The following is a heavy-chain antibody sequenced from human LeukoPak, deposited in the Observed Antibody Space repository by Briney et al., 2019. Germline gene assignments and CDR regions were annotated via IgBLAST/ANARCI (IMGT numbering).Heavy chain of an antibody. CDR2: ISSDSGAR. D-gene: IGHD1-14*01. Sequence: TGGSLRLSCAASGFTFSDYYMSWIRQAPGKGLEWVSYISSDSGARYYADSVKGRFTISRDNAKNSLYLQMNSLRAEDTAVYYCARATQPGFDPWGQGTLVTVSS. J-gene: IGHJ5*02. CDR3: ARATQPGFDP. V-gene: IGHV3-11*04. CDR1: GFTFSDYY.